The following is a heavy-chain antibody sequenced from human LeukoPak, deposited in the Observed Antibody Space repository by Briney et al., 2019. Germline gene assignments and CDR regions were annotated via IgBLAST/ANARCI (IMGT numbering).Heavy chain of an antibody. CDR1: GYTFTSYG. CDR2: MSTYNGNT. Sequence: ASVKVSCKASGYTFTSYGISWVRQAPGQGLEWMGWMSTYNGNTNYAQKLQGRVTMTTDTSTSTAYMELRSLRSDDTALYYCARPSGSYLIGAFDIWGQGTMVTVSS. CDR3: ARPSGSYLIGAFDI. V-gene: IGHV1-18*01. J-gene: IGHJ3*02. D-gene: IGHD1-26*01.